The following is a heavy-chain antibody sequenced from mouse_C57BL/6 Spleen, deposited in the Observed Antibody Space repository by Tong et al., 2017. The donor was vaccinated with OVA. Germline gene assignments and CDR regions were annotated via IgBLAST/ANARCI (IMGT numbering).Heavy chain of an antibody. Sequence: VQLQESGTELVKPGASVKLSCKASGYTFTSYWMHWVKQRPGQGLEWIGNINPSNGGTNYNEKFKSKATLTVDKSTSTAYMQLSSLTSEDSAVYYFARDYYGSSWGYYLDYWGQGTTLAVSS. CDR3: ARDYYGSSWGYYLDY. J-gene: IGHJ2*01. CDR1: GYTFTSYW. D-gene: IGHD1-1*01. V-gene: IGHV1-53*01. CDR2: INPSNGGT.